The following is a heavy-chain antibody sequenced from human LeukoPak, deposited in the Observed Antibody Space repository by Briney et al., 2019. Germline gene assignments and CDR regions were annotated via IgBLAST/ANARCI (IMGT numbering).Heavy chain of an antibody. CDR3: AKSITMIVVVMAA. D-gene: IGHD3-22*01. J-gene: IGHJ5*02. V-gene: IGHV3-23*01. Sequence: GGSLRLSCVASGFTFSSYAMSWVRQAPGKGLEWVSAISGSGGRTYYADSVKGRFTISRDNSKNTLYPQMNSLRAEDTAVYYCAKSITMIVVVMAAWGQGTLVTVSS. CDR2: ISGSGGRT. CDR1: GFTFSSYA.